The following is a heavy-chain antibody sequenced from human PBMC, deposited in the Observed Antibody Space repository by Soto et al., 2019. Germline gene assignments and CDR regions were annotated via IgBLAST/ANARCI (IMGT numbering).Heavy chain of an antibody. CDR3: ARRKKVDGMDV. CDR2: ISPYNGNT. Sequence: QVQLVQSGAEMKKPGXSVKVACKTSXYTFTAHGITWVRQAPGQGLEWMGWISPYNGNTNYPLSVQGRGTLTTDTSTNTAYMELRNLTSVDTAIYYCARRKKVDGMDVWGQGTTVTVSS. CDR1: XYTFTAHG. J-gene: IGHJ6*02. V-gene: IGHV1-18*01.